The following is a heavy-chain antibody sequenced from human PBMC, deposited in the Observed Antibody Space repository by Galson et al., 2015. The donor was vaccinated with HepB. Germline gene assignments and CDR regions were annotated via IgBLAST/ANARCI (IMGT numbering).Heavy chain of an antibody. CDR2: ISSSSSYI. Sequence: SLRLSCAASGFTFSSYSMNWVRQAPGKGLEWVSSISSSSSYIYYADSVKGRFTISRDNAKNSLYLQMNSLRAEDTAVYYCARVWGGSYSFDYWGQGTLVTVSS. CDR1: GFTFSSYS. V-gene: IGHV3-21*01. D-gene: IGHD1-26*01. CDR3: ARVWGGSYSFDY. J-gene: IGHJ4*02.